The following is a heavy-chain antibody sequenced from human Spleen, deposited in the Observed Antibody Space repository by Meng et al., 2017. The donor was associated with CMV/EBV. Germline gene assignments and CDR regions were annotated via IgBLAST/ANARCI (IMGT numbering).Heavy chain of an antibody. V-gene: IGHV1-18*04. CDR2: ISAYNGNT. CDR1: GYTFTGYF. D-gene: IGHD2-21*01. CDR3: ARERVVVWYYYGMDV. J-gene: IGHJ6*02. Sequence: ASVKVSCKASGYTFTGYFIHWVRQAPGQGLEWMGWISAYNGNTNYAQKLQGRVTMATDTSTSTAYMELRSLRSDDTAVYYCARERVVVWYYYGMDVWGQGTTVTVSS.